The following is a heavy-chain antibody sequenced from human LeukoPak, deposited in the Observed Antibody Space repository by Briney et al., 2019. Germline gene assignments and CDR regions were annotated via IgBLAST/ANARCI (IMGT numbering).Heavy chain of an antibody. D-gene: IGHD3-10*01. CDR1: GFTFSSYW. Sequence: AGGSLRLSCAASGFTFSSYWMHWVRQAPGKGLVWVSRINTDGSSTSYADSVKGRFTISRDNAKNSLYLQMNSLRAEDTAVYYCARHKTMVRGFDYWGQGTLVTVSS. V-gene: IGHV3-74*01. CDR2: INTDGSST. CDR3: ARHKTMVRGFDY. J-gene: IGHJ4*02.